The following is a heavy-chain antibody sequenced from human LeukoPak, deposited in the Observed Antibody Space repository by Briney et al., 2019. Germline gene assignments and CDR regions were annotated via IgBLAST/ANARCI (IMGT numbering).Heavy chain of an antibody. J-gene: IGHJ4*02. CDR2: ISSSSSTI. V-gene: IGHV3-48*04. Sequence: GGSLRLSCEASGFTFDDYSMSWVRQAPGKGLEWVSYISSSSSTIYYADSVKGRFTISRDNAKNSLYLQMNSLRAEDTAVYYCARDRIVGATTMGGYWGQGTLVTVSS. CDR3: ARDRIVGATTMGGY. CDR1: GFTFDDYS. D-gene: IGHD1-26*01.